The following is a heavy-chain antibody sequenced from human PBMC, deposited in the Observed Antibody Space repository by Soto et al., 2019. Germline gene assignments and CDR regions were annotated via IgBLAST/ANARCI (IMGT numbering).Heavy chain of an antibody. V-gene: IGHV3-48*01. D-gene: IGHD3-10*01. J-gene: IGHJ5*02. CDR1: GFTFSSYS. CDR3: ARDGNRFRGVLWS. CDR2: ISSSSNTI. Sequence: EVQLVESGGGLVQPGGSLRLSCAASGFTFSSYSMNWVRQAPGKGLEWVSYISSSSNTIYYADSVRGRFTISRDNANKSLYLQMNSLRAEDTAVYDCARDGNRFRGVLWSWGQGTLVTVSS.